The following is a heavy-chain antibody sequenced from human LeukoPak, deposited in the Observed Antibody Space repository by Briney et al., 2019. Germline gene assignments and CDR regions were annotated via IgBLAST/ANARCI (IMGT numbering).Heavy chain of an antibody. CDR2: SGTYGRT. CDR3: ARGMDGCGPDAFDI. V-gene: IGHV3-23*01. CDR1: GFTFSSNV. D-gene: IGHD5-24*01. Sequence: PGGSLRLSCVASGFTFSSNVLNWVRQAPGKGLEWVSVSGTYGRTQYADSVKGRFTISRDSSKNTLYLQINSLRVEDTAVYYCARGMDGCGPDAFDIWGQGTMVTVSS. J-gene: IGHJ3*02.